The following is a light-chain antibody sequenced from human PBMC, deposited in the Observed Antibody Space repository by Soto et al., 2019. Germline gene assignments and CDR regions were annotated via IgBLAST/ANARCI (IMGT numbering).Light chain of an antibody. J-gene: IGKJ1*01. CDR2: GAS. V-gene: IGKV3-20*01. Sequence: EVVLTQAAGTLPLSPGERATLSCRASEGVSSGYLAWYQQKPGQAPRLLIYGASRRATGIPDRFSGSGSGTDFTLTISRLDPEDFDVYHCQQYGRTPLTFGQGTKV. CDR1: EGVSSGY. CDR3: QQYGRTPLT.